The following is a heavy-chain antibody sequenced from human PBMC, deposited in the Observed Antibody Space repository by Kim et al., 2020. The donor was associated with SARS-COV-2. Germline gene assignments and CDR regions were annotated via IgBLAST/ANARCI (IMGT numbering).Heavy chain of an antibody. CDR3: ARDRSTHYFDY. V-gene: IGHV3-30*01. J-gene: IGHJ4*02. CDR2: NK. D-gene: IGHD2-2*01. Sequence: NKYYAASVKGRFTISRDNSKNTLYLQMNSLRAEDTAVYYCARDRSTHYFDYWGQGTLVTVSS.